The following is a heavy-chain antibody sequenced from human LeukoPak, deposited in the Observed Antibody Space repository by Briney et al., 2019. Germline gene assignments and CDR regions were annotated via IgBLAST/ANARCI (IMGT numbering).Heavy chain of an antibody. CDR1: GFTFSSYG. V-gene: IGHV1-46*01. CDR3: VRSTPTRCFDS. Sequence: GGSLRLSCAASGFTFSSYGLHWVRQAPGQGLEWMGSIHPSGGYTTYAQMFQGRVTMTRDTSASTVYMELSSLRSEDTAIYYCVRSTPTRCFDSWGQGTLVTVSS. D-gene: IGHD1-1*01. J-gene: IGHJ4*02. CDR2: IHPSGGYT.